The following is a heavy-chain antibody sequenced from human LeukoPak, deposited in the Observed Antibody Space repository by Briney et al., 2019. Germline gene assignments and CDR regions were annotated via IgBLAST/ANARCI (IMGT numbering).Heavy chain of an antibody. CDR3: ARDNGSGEQKI. CDR1: GGSISSYY. D-gene: IGHD3-10*01. V-gene: IGHV4-59*01. Sequence: SETLSLTCTVSGGSISSYYWSWIRQPPGKGLEWIGYIYYSGSTNYNPSLKSRVTISVDASKNQFSLKLSSVTAADTAVYYCARDNGSGEQKIWGQGTMVTVSS. J-gene: IGHJ3*02. CDR2: IYYSGST.